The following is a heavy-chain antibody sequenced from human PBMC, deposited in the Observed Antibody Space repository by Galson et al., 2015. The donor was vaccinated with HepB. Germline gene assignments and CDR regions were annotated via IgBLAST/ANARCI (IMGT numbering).Heavy chain of an antibody. Sequence: SVKVSCKASGGTFSNYAISWVRQATGQGLEWMGRIIPILGAANYAQKFQGRVTITADKSTSTAYMELSSLRSEDTAVYYCARADIVATIPDYWGQGTLVTVSS. J-gene: IGHJ4*02. CDR3: ARADIVATIPDY. CDR1: GGTFSNYA. CDR2: IIPILGAA. V-gene: IGHV1-69*04. D-gene: IGHD5-12*01.